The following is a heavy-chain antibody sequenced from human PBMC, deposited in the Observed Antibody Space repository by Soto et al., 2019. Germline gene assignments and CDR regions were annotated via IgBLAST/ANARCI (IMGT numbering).Heavy chain of an antibody. Sequence: ASVKVSCKTSGYTFSNYGITWVRQALGQPLEWLGWISLYSDGTNYAQKFQGRVSMTTDTSTTTAYMELRSLRSDDTAVYYCARVVPGAEAWFGPWGQGTLVTVSS. CDR2: ISLYSDGT. D-gene: IGHD2-2*01. CDR3: ARVVPGAEAWFGP. J-gene: IGHJ5*02. CDR1: GYTFSNYG. V-gene: IGHV1-18*01.